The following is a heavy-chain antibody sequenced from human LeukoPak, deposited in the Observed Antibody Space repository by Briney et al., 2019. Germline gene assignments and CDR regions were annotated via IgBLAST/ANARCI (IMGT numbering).Heavy chain of an antibody. Sequence: ASVKVSCKASGYTFTSYYMHWVRQAPGQGLEWMGIINPSGGSTSYAQKFQGRVTMTRDTSTSTVYMELSSLRSEDTAVYYCARDGGRYCSGSSCYEIDYWGQGTLVTVSS. CDR1: GYTFTSYY. CDR3: ARDGGRYCSGSSCYEIDY. J-gene: IGHJ4*02. D-gene: IGHD2-15*01. CDR2: INPSGGST. V-gene: IGHV1-46*01.